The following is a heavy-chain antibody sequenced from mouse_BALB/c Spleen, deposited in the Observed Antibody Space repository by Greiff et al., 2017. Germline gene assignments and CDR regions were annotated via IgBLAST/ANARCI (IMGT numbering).Heavy chain of an antibody. Sequence: EVQGVESGAELVRPGALVKLSCKASGFNIKDYYMHWVKQRPEQGLEWIGWIDPENGNTIYDPKFQGKASITADTSSNTAYLQLSSLTSEDTAVYYCARFGTRAMDYWGQGTSVTVSS. CDR3: ARFGTRAMDY. CDR1: GFNIKDYY. V-gene: IGHV14-1*02. CDR2: IDPENGNT. J-gene: IGHJ4*01. D-gene: IGHD2-14*01.